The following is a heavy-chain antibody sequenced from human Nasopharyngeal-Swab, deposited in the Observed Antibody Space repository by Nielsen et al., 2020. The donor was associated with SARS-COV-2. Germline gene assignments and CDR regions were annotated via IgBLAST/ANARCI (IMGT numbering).Heavy chain of an antibody. CDR3: ARGYYYDSSGYYYGYYYYYGMDV. CDR2: ISWNSGSI. CDR1: GFTFDDYA. Sequence: SLKIFCAASGFTFDDYAMHWVRQAPGKGLEWVSGISWNSGSIGYADSVKGRFTISRDNAKDSLYLQMNSLRAEDTAVYYCARGYYYDSSGYYYGYYYYYGMDVWGQGTTVTVSS. J-gene: IGHJ6*02. D-gene: IGHD3-22*01. V-gene: IGHV3-9*01.